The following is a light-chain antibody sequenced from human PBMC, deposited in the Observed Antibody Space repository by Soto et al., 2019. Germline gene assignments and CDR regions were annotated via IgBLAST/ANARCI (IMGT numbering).Light chain of an antibody. CDR2: EVS. V-gene: IGLV2-8*01. Sequence: QSALTQPPSASWSPGQSVTISCTGTSSDVGGYDYVSWYQQHPGKAPKLMIYEVSKRPSGVPDRFSGSKSGNTASLTVSGLQAEDEADYYCSSYGGSNNLVFGGGTKLTVL. CDR1: SSDVGGYDY. CDR3: SSYGGSNNLV. J-gene: IGLJ2*01.